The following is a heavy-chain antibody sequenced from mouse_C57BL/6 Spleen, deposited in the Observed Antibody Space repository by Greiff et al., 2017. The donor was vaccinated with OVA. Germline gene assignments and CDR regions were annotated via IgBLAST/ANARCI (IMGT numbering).Heavy chain of an antibody. D-gene: IGHD2-4*01. Sequence: DVKLQESGPGLVKPSQSLSLTCSVTGYSITSGYYWNWIRQFPGNKLEWMGYISYDGSNNYNPSLTNRISITRDTSKNQFFLKLNSVTTEDTATYYCARAQGLFYYDYDGSYAMDYWGQGTSVTVSS. V-gene: IGHV3-6*01. J-gene: IGHJ4*01. CDR3: ARAQGLFYYDYDGSYAMDY. CDR2: ISYDGSN. CDR1: GYSITSGYY.